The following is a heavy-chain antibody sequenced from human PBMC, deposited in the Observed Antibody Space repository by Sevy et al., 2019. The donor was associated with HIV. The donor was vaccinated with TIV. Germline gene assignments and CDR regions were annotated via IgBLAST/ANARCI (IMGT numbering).Heavy chain of an antibody. CDR1: GYTFTSYD. J-gene: IGHJ6*02. CDR2: MNPNSGNT. V-gene: IGHV1-8*01. Sequence: ASVKVSCKASGYTFTSYDINWVRQATGQGLEWMGWMNPNSGNTGYAQKFQGRVTMTRNTSISTAYMELSSLRSEDTAVYYCARGPLSGSSSWYYYYYGMDVWGQWTTVTVSS. CDR3: ARGPLSGSSSWYYYYYGMDV. D-gene: IGHD6-13*01.